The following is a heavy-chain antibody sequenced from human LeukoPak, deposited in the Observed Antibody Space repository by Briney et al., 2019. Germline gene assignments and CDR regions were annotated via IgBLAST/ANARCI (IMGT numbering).Heavy chain of an antibody. CDR1: GFTFSNYG. V-gene: IGHV3-33*01. D-gene: IGHD4-17*01. Sequence: PGRSLRLSCAASGFTFSNYGMHWVRQAPGKGLEWVAAIWYDGSNKYYAESVKGRFSISRDNSKNTLYLQMNSLRAEDTAVYYCARDSETTVTQTYYYYYGMDVWGQGTTVTVSS. CDR3: ARDSETTVTQTYYYYYGMDV. CDR2: IWYDGSNK. J-gene: IGHJ6*02.